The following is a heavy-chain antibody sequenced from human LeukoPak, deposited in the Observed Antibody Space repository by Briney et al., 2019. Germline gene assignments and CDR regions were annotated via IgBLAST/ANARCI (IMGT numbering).Heavy chain of an antibody. CDR3: ARGDDDVWGTYRYADY. D-gene: IGHD3-16*02. V-gene: IGHV3-21*01. Sequence: GGSLRLSCAGSGFIFSSYNMNWVRQAPGKGLEWVSSISSSSYYVYSADSVKGRFTISRDNAKNSLYLQMNSLRAEDTAVYYRARGDDDVWGTYRYADYWGQGTLVAVSS. CDR2: ISSSSYYV. CDR1: GFIFSSYN. J-gene: IGHJ4*02.